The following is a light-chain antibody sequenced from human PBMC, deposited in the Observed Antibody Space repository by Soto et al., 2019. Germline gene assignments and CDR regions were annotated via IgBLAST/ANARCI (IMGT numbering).Light chain of an antibody. CDR2: GAS. V-gene: IGKV3D-15*01. CDR3: QQYNNWPLLT. CDR1: QSVSTN. Sequence: EIVMTQSPATLSVSPGERATLSCRASQSVSTNLAWYQQKPGQAPRLLIYGASTRATVIPARFSGSGSRTEFTLTISSLQSEDFAVYYCQQYNNWPLLTFGGGTKVEIK. J-gene: IGKJ4*01.